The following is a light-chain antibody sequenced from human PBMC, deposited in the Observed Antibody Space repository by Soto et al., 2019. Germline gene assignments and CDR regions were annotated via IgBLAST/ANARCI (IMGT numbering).Light chain of an antibody. CDR3: RQYNTYPLT. CDR1: QSITTW. Sequence: DIQLTPCRSIFNASVGDRVTITCRASQSITTWLAWYQQKPGKAPKLLIYKASSLEGGVPSRFSGSGSGTEFNITISSLQPDDFATYYCRQYNTYPLTFGGGTKVDIK. J-gene: IGKJ4*01. CDR2: KAS. V-gene: IGKV1-5*03.